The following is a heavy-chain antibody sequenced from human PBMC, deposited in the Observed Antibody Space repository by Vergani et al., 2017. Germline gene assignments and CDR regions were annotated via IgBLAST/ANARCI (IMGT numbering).Heavy chain of an antibody. V-gene: IGHV4-4*01. CDR2: IHRSRST. CDR1: GFTFTSAW. CDR3: ASNPRLGGDVVDS. Sequence: VYVVESGGTLVKPGESLRLSCAASGFTFTSAWMSWVRQAPGKGLEWIGEIHRSRSTNYNPSLRRRVTISLDKSKNQFSLKLTSVTAADTAVYFCASNPRLGGDVVDSWGQGTLVTVSS. J-gene: IGHJ4*02. D-gene: IGHD3-16*01.